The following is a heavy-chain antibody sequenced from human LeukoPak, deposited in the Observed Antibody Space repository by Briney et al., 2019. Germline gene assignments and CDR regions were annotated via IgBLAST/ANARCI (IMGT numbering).Heavy chain of an antibody. J-gene: IGHJ4*02. CDR3: ARGRYDLEDH. CDR2: IYYSGRT. D-gene: IGHD3-16*01. Sequence: PSETLSLTCTVSGGSVSSGSYYWSWIRQPPGKGLEWIGYIYYSGRTNYNPSLKSRVTISIDTSKNQFSLKLSSVTAADTAVYYCARGRYDLEDHWGQGTLVTVSS. V-gene: IGHV4-61*01. CDR1: GGSVSSGSYY.